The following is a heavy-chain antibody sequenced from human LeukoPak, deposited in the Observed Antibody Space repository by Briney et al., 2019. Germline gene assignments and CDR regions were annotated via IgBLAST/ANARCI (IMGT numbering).Heavy chain of an antibody. J-gene: IGHJ4*02. CDR3: ARGYFDYYGSGSYYNLIDY. CDR1: GGSFIGYY. CDR2: INHSRAT. V-gene: IGHV4-34*01. Sequence: PPETLSLTCAVSGGSFIGYYWSWIRQPPGKGLEWIGEINHSRATNYNPSLKSRVTISVVTSKKEFSLKLKSVTAADTAIYYCARGYFDYYGSGSYYNLIDYWGQGILVTVSS. D-gene: IGHD3-10*01.